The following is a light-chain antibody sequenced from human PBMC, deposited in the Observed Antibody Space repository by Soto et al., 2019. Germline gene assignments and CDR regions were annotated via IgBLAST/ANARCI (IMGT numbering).Light chain of an antibody. V-gene: IGKV3-20*01. J-gene: IGKJ2*01. Sequence: EIVLTQSPDTLSLSPGERATVSCRASQSVSNNDLAWYQQRPGQAPRLVLYGASTRPTGFPDRFSGSGSGTEFTLTISRLEPEDFAVYYCHHYSRSPPYTFGQGTKLDIK. CDR1: QSVSNND. CDR3: HHYSRSPPYT. CDR2: GAS.